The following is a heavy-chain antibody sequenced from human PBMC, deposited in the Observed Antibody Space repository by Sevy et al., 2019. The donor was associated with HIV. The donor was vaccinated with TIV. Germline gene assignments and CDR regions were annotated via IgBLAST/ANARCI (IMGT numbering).Heavy chain of an antibody. CDR2: ISGSGGST. CDR1: GFTFSSYA. CDR3: TTVGSSLLYYYYGMDV. J-gene: IGHJ6*02. Sequence: GGSLRLSCAASGFTFSSYAMNWVRQAPGKGLEWVSTISGSGGSTYYGDSVKGRFTISRDNSKNTVYLQMSSLRAEDTAVYYCTTVGSSLLYYYYGMDVWGQRTTVTVSS. D-gene: IGHD6-6*01. V-gene: IGHV3-23*01.